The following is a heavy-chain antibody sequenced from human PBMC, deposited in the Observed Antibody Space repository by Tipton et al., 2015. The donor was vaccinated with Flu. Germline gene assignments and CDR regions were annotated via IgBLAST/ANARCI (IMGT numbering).Heavy chain of an antibody. CDR1: GGSISSYY. CDR2: IYYSGST. V-gene: IGHV4-59*12. J-gene: IGHJ4*02. CDR3: ARGAGHYDILTGYYPSYFDY. D-gene: IGHD3-9*01. Sequence: TLSLTCTVSGGSISSYYWSWIRQPPGKGLEWIGYIYYSGSTYYNPSLKSRVTISVDTSKNQFSLKLSSVTAADTAVYYCARGAGHYDILTGYYPSYFDYWGQGTLVTVSS.